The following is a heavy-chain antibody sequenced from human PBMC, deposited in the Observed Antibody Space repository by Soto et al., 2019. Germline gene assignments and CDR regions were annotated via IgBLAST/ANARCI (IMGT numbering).Heavy chain of an antibody. CDR2: IYTSGST. CDR3: ARVVVATVYYYYYGMDV. Sequence: QVQLQESGPGLVKPSETLSLTCTVSGGSISSYYWSWIRQPAGKGLEWIGRIYTSGSTNYNPSLKSRVTMSVDTSKHQFSLKLSSVTAADTAVYYCARVVVATVYYYYYGMDVWGQGTTVTVSS. V-gene: IGHV4-4*07. CDR1: GGSISSYY. J-gene: IGHJ6*02. D-gene: IGHD2-15*01.